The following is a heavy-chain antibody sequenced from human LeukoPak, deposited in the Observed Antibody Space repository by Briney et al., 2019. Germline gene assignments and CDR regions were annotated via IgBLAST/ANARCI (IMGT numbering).Heavy chain of an antibody. Sequence: ASETLSLTCAVSGGSISSSNWWSWVRQPPGKGLDWIGEIYHSGSTNYNPSLKSRVTISVDKSKNQFSLKLGSVTAADTAVYYCARASEVTMVRGVKGSYFQHWGQGTLVTVSS. CDR3: ARASEVTMVRGVKGSYFQH. J-gene: IGHJ1*01. D-gene: IGHD3-10*01. V-gene: IGHV4-4*02. CDR1: GGSISSSNW. CDR2: IYHSGST.